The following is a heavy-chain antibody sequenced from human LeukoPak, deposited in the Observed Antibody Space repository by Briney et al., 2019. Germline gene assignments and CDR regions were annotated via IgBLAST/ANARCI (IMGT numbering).Heavy chain of an antibody. Sequence: GGSLRLSCAASGVTLSSYAMSWVRQAPGKGLEWVSAISGSGGSTYYADSVKGRFTISRDNSKNTLYLQMNSLRAEDTAVYYCAKDGPHPYYYDSSGYYYDWGQGTLVTVSS. J-gene: IGHJ4*02. V-gene: IGHV3-23*01. CDR3: AKDGPHPYYYDSSGYYYD. D-gene: IGHD3-22*01. CDR1: GVTLSSYA. CDR2: ISGSGGST.